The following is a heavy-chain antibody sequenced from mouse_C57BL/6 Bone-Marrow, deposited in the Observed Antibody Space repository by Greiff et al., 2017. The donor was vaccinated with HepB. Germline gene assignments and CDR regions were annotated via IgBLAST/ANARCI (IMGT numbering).Heavy chain of an antibody. D-gene: IGHD2-3*01. Sequence: EVKLEESGEGLVKPGGSLKLSCAASGFTFSSYAMSWVRQTPEKRLEWVAYISSGGDYIYYADTVKGRFTISRDNARNTLYLQMSSLKSEDTAMDYCTRDGVLFAYWGQGTLVTVSA. CDR1: GFTFSSYA. J-gene: IGHJ3*01. CDR3: TRDGVLFAY. CDR2: ISSGGDYI. V-gene: IGHV5-9-1*02.